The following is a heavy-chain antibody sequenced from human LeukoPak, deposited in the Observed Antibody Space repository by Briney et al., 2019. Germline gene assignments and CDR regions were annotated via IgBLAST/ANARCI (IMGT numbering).Heavy chain of an antibody. CDR2: FDPEDGET. CDR3: ATLQWLVRNWFDP. V-gene: IGHV1-24*01. D-gene: IGHD6-19*01. CDR1: GYTLTELS. J-gene: IGHJ5*02. Sequence: ASVKVSCKVPGYTLTELSMHWVRQAPGKGLEWMGGFDPEDGETIYAQKFQGRVTMTEDTSTDTAYMELSSLRSEDTAVYYCATLQWLVRNWFDPWGQGTLVTVSS.